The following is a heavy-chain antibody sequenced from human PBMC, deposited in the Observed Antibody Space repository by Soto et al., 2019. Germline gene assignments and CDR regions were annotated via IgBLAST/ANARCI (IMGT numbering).Heavy chain of an antibody. J-gene: IGHJ4*02. Sequence: EVQLVESGGGLVKPGGSLRLSCAASGFTFSSYSMNWVPQAPGKGLEWVSSISSSSSYIYYADSVKGRFTISRDNAKNSLYLQMNSLRAEDKAVYYCARDPKFDYIWGSYRPLVGYYFDCWGQGTLVTVSS. D-gene: IGHD3-16*02. CDR3: ARDPKFDYIWGSYRPLVGYYFDC. CDR2: ISSSSSYI. CDR1: GFTFSSYS. V-gene: IGHV3-21*01.